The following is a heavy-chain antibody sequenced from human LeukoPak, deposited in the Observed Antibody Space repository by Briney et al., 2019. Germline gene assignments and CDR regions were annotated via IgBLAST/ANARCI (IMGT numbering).Heavy chain of an antibody. D-gene: IGHD6-13*01. CDR3: AREAAARHDAFDI. CDR1: GFTFSSYS. CDR2: ISSSSSYI. J-gene: IGHJ3*02. V-gene: IGHV3-21*01. Sequence: GGSLRLSCAASGFTFSSYSMNWVRQAPGKGLEWVSSISSSSSYIYYADSVKGRFTISRDNAKNSLYLQMNSLRAEDTAVYYWAREAAARHDAFDIWGQGTMVTVSS.